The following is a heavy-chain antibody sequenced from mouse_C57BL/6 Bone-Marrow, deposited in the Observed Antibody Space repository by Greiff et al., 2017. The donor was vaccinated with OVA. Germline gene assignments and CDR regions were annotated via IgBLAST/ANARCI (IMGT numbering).Heavy chain of an antibody. CDR2: IYPRSGNT. V-gene: IGHV1-81*01. D-gene: IGHD1-1*01. CDR3: AGGRATAVDGENFGY. CDR1: GYTFTSYG. Sequence: QVQLKQSGAELARPGASVKLSCKASGYTFTSYGISWVKQRPGKGLEWIGEIYPRSGNTYYNEKFKGKATLTADKSSSTAYMELRSLTSEDSAVYFCAGGRATAVDGENFGYWDRGTTLTVSS. J-gene: IGHJ2*01.